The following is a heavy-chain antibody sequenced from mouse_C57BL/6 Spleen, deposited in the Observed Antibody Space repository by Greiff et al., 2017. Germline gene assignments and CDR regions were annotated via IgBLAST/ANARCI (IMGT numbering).Heavy chain of an antibody. D-gene: IGHD4-1*01. J-gene: IGHJ2*01. CDR3: ARYTEDWYYFDY. CDR1: GFTFTDYY. Sequence: EVKLVESGGGLVQPGGSLSLSCAASGFTFTDYYMSWVRQPPGTALEWLGFIRNKANGYTTEYSASVKGRFTISRDNSQIILYLQMNALRAEYSATYYCARYTEDWYYFDYWGQGTTLTVSS. CDR2: IRNKANGYTT. V-gene: IGHV7-3*01.